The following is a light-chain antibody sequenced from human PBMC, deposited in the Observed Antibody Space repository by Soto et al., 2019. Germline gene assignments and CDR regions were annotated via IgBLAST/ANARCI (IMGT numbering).Light chain of an antibody. J-gene: IGKJ1*01. Sequence: EFVLTQSPATLSLSPGERATLSCRSSQSVRSDYLAWYQQKPGQAPRLHIYGASTRATGIPDRFTGSGSGTDFTLTISRLEPEDFAVYYCQQYGSSPRTFGQGTKVDI. CDR2: GAS. CDR3: QQYGSSPRT. V-gene: IGKV3-20*01. CDR1: QSVRSDY.